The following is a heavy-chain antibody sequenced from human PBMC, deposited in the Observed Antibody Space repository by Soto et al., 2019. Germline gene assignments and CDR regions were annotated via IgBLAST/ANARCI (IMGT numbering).Heavy chain of an antibody. V-gene: IGHV1-18*01. Sequence: QVQLVQSGAEVKKPGASVKVSCKASGYTFTSYGISWVRQAPGQGLEWMGWISAYNGNTNYAQKLQGRVTMTTDTSTSTAYMELRSLRSDDTAVYYCARVVYYYDSSGYIDAFDIWGQGTMVTVSS. CDR1: GYTFTSYG. D-gene: IGHD3-22*01. CDR2: ISAYNGNT. J-gene: IGHJ3*02. CDR3: ARVVYYYDSSGYIDAFDI.